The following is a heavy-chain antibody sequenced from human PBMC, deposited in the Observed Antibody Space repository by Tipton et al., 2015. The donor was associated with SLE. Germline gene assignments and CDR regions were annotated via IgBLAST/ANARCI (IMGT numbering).Heavy chain of an antibody. D-gene: IGHD3-10*01. Sequence: SLRLSCAASGFTFSSYAMHWVRQAPGKGLEWVAVISYDGSNKYYADSVKGRFIISRDNSKNTLYLQMNSLRAEDTAVYYCAKDRGDLGRSEYFQHWGQGTLVTVSS. CDR3: AKDRGDLGRSEYFQH. V-gene: IGHV3-30*04. J-gene: IGHJ1*01. CDR2: ISYDGSNK. CDR1: GFTFSSYA.